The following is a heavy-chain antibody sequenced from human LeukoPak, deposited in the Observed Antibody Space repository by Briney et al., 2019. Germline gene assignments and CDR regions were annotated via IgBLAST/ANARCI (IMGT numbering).Heavy chain of an antibody. CDR2: IYDAGST. CDR1: GFTVSGTY. V-gene: IGHV3-53*01. CDR3: ARPYSGSYDY. D-gene: IGHD1-26*01. J-gene: IGHJ4*02. Sequence: PGGSLRLSCAASGFTVSGTYMSWVRRAAGKGWEWVSTIYDAGSTSYADSVKGRFTISRDNAKNSLYLQMNSLRAEDTAVYYCARPYSGSYDYWGQGTLVTVSS.